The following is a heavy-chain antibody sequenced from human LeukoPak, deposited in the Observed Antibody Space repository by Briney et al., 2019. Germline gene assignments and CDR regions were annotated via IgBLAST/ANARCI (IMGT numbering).Heavy chain of an antibody. CDR1: GFTFSSYE. Sequence: LPGGSLRLSCAASGFTFSSYEMNWVRQAPGKGLEWVSYISSSGSTIYYADSVKGRFTISRDNAKNSLYLQMNSLRAEDTAVYYCARAKDSSGYYSYYYYYYMDVWGKGTTVTVSS. J-gene: IGHJ6*03. CDR3: ARAKDSSGYYSYYYYYYMDV. D-gene: IGHD3-22*01. CDR2: ISSSGSTI. V-gene: IGHV3-48*03.